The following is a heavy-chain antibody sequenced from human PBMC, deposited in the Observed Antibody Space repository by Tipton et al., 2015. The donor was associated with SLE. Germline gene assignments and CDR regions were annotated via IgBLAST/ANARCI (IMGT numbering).Heavy chain of an antibody. CDR3: AKGEAGATTLYYYYYMDV. D-gene: IGHD1-26*01. V-gene: IGHV4-59*12. CDR1: GGSISSYY. Sequence: PGLVKPSETLSLTCTVSGGSISSYYWSWIRQPPGKGLEWIGYIYYSGSTYYNPSLKSRVTISVDTSKNQFSLKLSSVTAADTAVYYCAKGEAGATTLYYYYYMDVWGKGTTVTVSS. CDR2: IYYSGST. J-gene: IGHJ6*03.